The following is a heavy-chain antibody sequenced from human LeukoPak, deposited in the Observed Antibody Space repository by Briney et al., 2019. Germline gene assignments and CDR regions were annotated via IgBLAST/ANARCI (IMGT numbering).Heavy chain of an antibody. J-gene: IGHJ4*02. Sequence: SETLSLTCTVSGGSISSSSYYWGWIRRPPGKGLEWIGSIYYSGSTYYNPSLKSRVTISVDTSKNQFSLKLSSVTAADTAVYYCARDRQQLVRGDHFDYWGQGTLVTVSS. V-gene: IGHV4-39*07. CDR3: ARDRQQLVRGDHFDY. CDR2: IYYSGST. D-gene: IGHD6-13*01. CDR1: GGSISSSSYY.